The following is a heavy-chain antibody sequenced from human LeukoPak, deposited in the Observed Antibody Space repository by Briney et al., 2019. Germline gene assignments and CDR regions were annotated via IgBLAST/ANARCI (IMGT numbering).Heavy chain of an antibody. Sequence: ASETLSLTCAVYGGSFSGYYWSWIRQPPGKGLEWIGEINHSGSTNYNPSLESRVTISVDTSKNQFSLKLSSVTAADTAVYYCARADIENWFDPWGQGTLVTVSS. CDR1: GGSFSGYY. J-gene: IGHJ5*02. CDR2: INHSGST. CDR3: ARADIENWFDP. V-gene: IGHV4-34*01. D-gene: IGHD2-15*01.